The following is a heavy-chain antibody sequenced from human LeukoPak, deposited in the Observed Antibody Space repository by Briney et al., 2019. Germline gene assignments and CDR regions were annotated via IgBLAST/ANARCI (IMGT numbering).Heavy chain of an antibody. Sequence: GGSLRLSCEASGFVFGHSWISWGRQAPGKGLEWVANINLDGSEINYLDSLTGRLTISRDNAKDSLYLQMNGLRAEDTAVYFCVRDRGYSTFDYWGQGTLVTVSS. J-gene: IGHJ4*02. CDR3: VRDRGYSTFDY. CDR1: GFVFGHSW. V-gene: IGHV3-7*03. D-gene: IGHD3-22*01. CDR2: INLDGSEI.